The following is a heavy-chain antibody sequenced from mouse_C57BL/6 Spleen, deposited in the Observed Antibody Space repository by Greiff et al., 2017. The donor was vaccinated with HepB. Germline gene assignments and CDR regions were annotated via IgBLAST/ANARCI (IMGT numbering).Heavy chain of an antibody. J-gene: IGHJ2*01. V-gene: IGHV5-17*01. Sequence: EVQGVESGGGLVKPGGSLKLSCAASGFTFSDYGMHWVRQAPEKGLEWVAYISSGSSTIYYADTVKGRFTISRDNAKNTLFLQMTSLRSEDTAMYYCARSSLYGSSYLGYWGQGTTLTVSS. D-gene: IGHD1-1*01. CDR1: GFTFSDYG. CDR3: ARSSLYGSSYLGY. CDR2: ISSGSSTI.